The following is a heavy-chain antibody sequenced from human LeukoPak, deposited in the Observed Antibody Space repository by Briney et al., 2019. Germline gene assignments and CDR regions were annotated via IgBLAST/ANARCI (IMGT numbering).Heavy chain of an antibody. CDR2: ISYDGSNK. Sequence: GGSLRLSCAASGFTFSSYAMHWVRQAPGKGLEWVAVISYDGSNKYYADSVKGRFTISRDNSKNTLYLQMNSLRAEDTAVYYCARDSIVVVVAATELGYWGQGTLVTVSS. J-gene: IGHJ4*02. V-gene: IGHV3-30*04. D-gene: IGHD2-15*01. CDR3: ARDSIVVVVAATELGY. CDR1: GFTFSSYA.